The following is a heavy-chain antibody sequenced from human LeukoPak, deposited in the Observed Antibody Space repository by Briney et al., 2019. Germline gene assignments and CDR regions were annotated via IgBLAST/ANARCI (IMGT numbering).Heavy chain of an antibody. Sequence: ASVKVSCKASGYTFTSFYMHWVRQAPGQGVEWMGIFNPSGSSTTYAQKFQGRVTMTRDTSTSIVYMELSSLGSEDTAVYYCARAGENYYDFYYWGQGTLVTVFS. J-gene: IGHJ4*02. V-gene: IGHV1-46*01. CDR1: GYTFTSFY. D-gene: IGHD1-26*01. CDR3: ARAGENYYDFYY. CDR2: FNPSGSST.